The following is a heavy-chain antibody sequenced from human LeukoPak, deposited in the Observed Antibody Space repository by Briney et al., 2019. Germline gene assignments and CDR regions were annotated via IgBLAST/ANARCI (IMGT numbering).Heavy chain of an antibody. CDR1: GGTFSSYA. CDR3: ARQDGDYVVEY. Sequence: GASVNVSCKASGGTFSSYAISWVRQTPGQGLEWMGRIIPILGIANYAQKFQVRVTITADKSTSTAYMELSSLRSEDTAVYYCARQDGDYVVEYWGQGTLVTVSS. D-gene: IGHD4-17*01. J-gene: IGHJ4*02. CDR2: IIPILGIA. V-gene: IGHV1-69*04.